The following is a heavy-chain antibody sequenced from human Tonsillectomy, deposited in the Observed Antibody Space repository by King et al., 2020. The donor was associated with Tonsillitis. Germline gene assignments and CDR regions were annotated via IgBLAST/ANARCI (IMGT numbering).Heavy chain of an antibody. V-gene: IGHV3-21*01. D-gene: IGHD2-2*01. CDR2: ISSSSSYI. Sequence: VQLVESGGGLVKPGGSLRLSCAASGFTFSSYSMNWVHQAPGKGLEWVSSISSSSSYIYYADSVKGRFTISRDNAKNSLYLQMNSLRAEDTAVYYCARDGGDIVVVPAAHWGDYYYMDVWGKGTTVTVSS. CDR1: GFTFSSYS. CDR3: ARDGGDIVVVPAAHWGDYYYMDV. J-gene: IGHJ6*03.